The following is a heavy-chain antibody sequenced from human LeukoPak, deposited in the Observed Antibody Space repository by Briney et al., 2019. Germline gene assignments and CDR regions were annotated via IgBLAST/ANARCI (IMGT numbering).Heavy chain of an antibody. CDR1: GYTFSGHY. J-gene: IGHJ5*02. Sequence: ASVKVSCKASGYTFSGHYIHWVRQAPGQGLEYMGWINPNSGDTNYAQKFQGRVTMTRDTSISTAYVELTSLRFDDAAVYYCARWSSSWRGDWFDPWGQGTLVTVSS. D-gene: IGHD6-13*01. V-gene: IGHV1-2*02. CDR2: INPNSGDT. CDR3: ARWSSSWRGDWFDP.